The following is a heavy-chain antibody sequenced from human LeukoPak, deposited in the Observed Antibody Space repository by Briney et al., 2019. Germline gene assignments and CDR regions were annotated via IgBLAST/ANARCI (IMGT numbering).Heavy chain of an antibody. V-gene: IGHV3-21*01. CDR1: GVTLTSAW. D-gene: IGHD5-18*01. CDR2: ISSSSSYI. Sequence: GGSLRLSCAVSGVTLTSAWMSWVRQAPGKGLEWVSSISSSSSYIYYADSVKGRFTISRDNAKNSLYLQMNSLRAEDTAVYYCAREPDTAYAFDIWGQGTMVTVSS. CDR3: AREPDTAYAFDI. J-gene: IGHJ3*02.